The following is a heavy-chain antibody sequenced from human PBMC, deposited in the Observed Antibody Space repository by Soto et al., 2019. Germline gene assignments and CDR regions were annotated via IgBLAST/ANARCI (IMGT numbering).Heavy chain of an antibody. Sequence: HPGGSLRLSCAASGFTFSSYAMSWVRQAPGKGLEWVSVISGSDDSTYYADSVKGRFTISRDNSKNTLYLQMNSLRAEDTAVYYCAKRSSSPTFDYWRQATLVTSPQ. V-gene: IGHV3-23*01. J-gene: IGHJ4*02. CDR1: GFTFSSYA. CDR3: AKRSSSPTFDY. CDR2: ISGSDDST. D-gene: IGHD6-6*01.